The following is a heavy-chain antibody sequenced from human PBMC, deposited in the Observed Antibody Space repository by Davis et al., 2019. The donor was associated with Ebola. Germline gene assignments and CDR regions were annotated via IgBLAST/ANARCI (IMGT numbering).Heavy chain of an antibody. V-gene: IGHV3-23*01. CDR3: ATLPIAAKDY. D-gene: IGHD6-13*01. CDR2: ISGSGGST. CDR1: GFTFSSYA. Sequence: PRGSLRLSCAPSGFTFSSYAMSWDRPAPGKGLEWVSAISGSGGSTYYADSVKGRFNISRDNSKNTLYLQMNSLIAEDTAVYYCATLPIAAKDYWGQGTLVTVSS. J-gene: IGHJ4*02.